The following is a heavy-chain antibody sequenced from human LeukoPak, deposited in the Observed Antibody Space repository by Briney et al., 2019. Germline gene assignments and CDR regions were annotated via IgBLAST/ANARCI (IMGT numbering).Heavy chain of an antibody. Sequence: ASVKVSCKASGYTFTSYGISWVRQAPGQGLEWMGWISAYNGNTNYAQKLQGRVTMTTDTSTSTAYMELRSLRSDDPAVYYCARDTGSLSSSGWQTLDYWGQGTLVTVSS. CDR2: ISAYNGNT. J-gene: IGHJ4*02. V-gene: IGHV1-18*01. CDR3: ARDTGSLSSSGWQTLDY. D-gene: IGHD6-19*01. CDR1: GYTFTSYG.